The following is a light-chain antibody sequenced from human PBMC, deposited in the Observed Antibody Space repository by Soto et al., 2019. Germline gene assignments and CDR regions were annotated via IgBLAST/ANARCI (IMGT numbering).Light chain of an antibody. V-gene: IGLV1-40*01. CDR1: SSNIGAGYD. CDR2: GNS. Sequence: QSVLTQPPSVSGAPGQRVTISCTGSSSNIGAGYDVHWYQQLPGTAPKLLIYGNSNRPSGVPDRFSGSKSGNSASLAITGLQAEDEADYYCQSYDSSLSGLVFGGGTKVTVL. J-gene: IGLJ2*01. CDR3: QSYDSSLSGLV.